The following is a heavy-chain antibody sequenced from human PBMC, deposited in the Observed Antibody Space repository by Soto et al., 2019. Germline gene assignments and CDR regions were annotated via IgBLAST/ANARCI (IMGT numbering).Heavy chain of an antibody. V-gene: IGHV4-30-4*01. D-gene: IGHD3-3*01. CDR2: IYYSGST. CDR1: GGAISSGAYY. Sequence: SETLSLTCTVSGGAISSGAYYWSWIRQPPGKGLEWIGYIYYSGSTYYNPSLKSRVTISVDTSKNQFSLKLSSVTAADTAVYYCARVPGIKGITIFGVVISPYYGMDVWGQGTTVTVSS. J-gene: IGHJ6*02. CDR3: ARVPGIKGITIFGVVISPYYGMDV.